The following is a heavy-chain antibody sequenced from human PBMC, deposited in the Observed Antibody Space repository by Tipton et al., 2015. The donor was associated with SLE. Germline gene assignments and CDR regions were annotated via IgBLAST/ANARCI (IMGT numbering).Heavy chain of an antibody. CDR2: IYYSGST. CDR3: ARSGGGQWLVGDWYFDL. D-gene: IGHD6-19*01. V-gene: IGHV4-61*01. CDR1: GGSISSSSHY. Sequence: TLSLTCTVSGGSISSSSHYWSWIRQPPGKGLEWIGYIYYSGSTNYNPSLKSRVTISVDTSKNQFSLKLSSVTAADTAVYYCARSGGGQWLVGDWYFDLWGRGTLVTVSS. J-gene: IGHJ2*01.